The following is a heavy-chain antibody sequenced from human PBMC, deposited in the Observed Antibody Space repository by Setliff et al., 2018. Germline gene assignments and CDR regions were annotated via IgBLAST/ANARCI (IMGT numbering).Heavy chain of an antibody. CDR2: ISPYNGDT. V-gene: IGHV1-18*01. CDR1: GYIFNTFG. D-gene: IGHD1-26*01. J-gene: IGHJ6*03. CDR3: ARSPPNRGVGQGHHMDV. Sequence: ASVKVSCKASGYIFNTFGINWMRRAPGQGLEWIGWISPYNGDTKYAQNLQGRVTLTTDTSTSTAYVVVRSLRSDDTAVYYCARSPPNRGVGQGHHMDVWGKGTTVTVSS.